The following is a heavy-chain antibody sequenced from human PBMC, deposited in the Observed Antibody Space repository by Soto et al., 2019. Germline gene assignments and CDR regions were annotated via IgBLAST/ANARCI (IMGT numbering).Heavy chain of an antibody. V-gene: IGHV1-69*01. J-gene: IGHJ4*02. D-gene: IGHD1-26*01. Sequence: QVQLVQSGAEVKRPGSSVRVYCKASEGTFSSYAISWVRQAPGQGLDWMGGIIPFFNTPNYAKKFQGRVTITADESTSTAYMELSSLRSEDTAMYYCAGESAYGGNPLAFLYWGQGTLVTVSS. CDR3: AGESAYGGNPLAFLY. CDR2: IIPFFNTP. CDR1: EGTFSSYA.